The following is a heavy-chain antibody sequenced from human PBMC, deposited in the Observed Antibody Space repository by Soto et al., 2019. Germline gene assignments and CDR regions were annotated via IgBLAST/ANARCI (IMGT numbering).Heavy chain of an antibody. CDR1: GYTFTSYA. J-gene: IGHJ3*02. CDR3: AWEEVSGWYHDAFDI. D-gene: IGHD6-19*01. CDR2: INAGNGNT. V-gene: IGHV1-3*01. Sequence: GASVKVSCKASGYTFTSYAMHWVRQAPGQRLEWMGWINAGNGNTKYSQKFQGRVTITRDTSASTAYMELSSLRSEDTAVYYCAWEEVSGWYHDAFDIWGQGTMVTGSS.